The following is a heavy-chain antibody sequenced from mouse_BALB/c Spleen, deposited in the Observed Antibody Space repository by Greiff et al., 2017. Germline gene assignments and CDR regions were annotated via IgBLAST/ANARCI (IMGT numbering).Heavy chain of an antibody. D-gene: IGHD2-3*01. V-gene: IGHV5-6-4*01. Sequence: EVKLMESGGGLVKPGGSLKLSCAASGFTFSSYTMSWVRQTPEKRLEWVATISSGGSYTYYPDSVKGRFTISRDNAKNTLYLQMSSLKSEDTAMYYCTREVYDGYPGAMDYWGQGTSVTVSS. CDR1: GFTFSSYT. CDR3: TREVYDGYPGAMDY. CDR2: ISSGGSYT. J-gene: IGHJ4*01.